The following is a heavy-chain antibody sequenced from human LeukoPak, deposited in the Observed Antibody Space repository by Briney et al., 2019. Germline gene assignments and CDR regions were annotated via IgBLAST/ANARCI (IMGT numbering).Heavy chain of an antibody. CDR3: ARGRGYARANWFDP. V-gene: IGHV4-34*01. J-gene: IGHJ5*02. CDR2: INHSGST. Sequence: GSLRLSCAASGFTVSSNYMSWVRQALGKGLEWIGEINHSGSTNYNPSLKSRVTISVDTSKNQFSLKLSSVTAADTAVYYCARGRGYARANWFDPWGQGTLVTVSS. CDR1: GFTVSSNY. D-gene: IGHD3-10*01.